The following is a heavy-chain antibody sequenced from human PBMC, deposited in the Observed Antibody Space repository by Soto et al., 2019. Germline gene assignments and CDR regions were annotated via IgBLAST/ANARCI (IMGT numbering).Heavy chain of an antibody. CDR3: AHGRIRDWYFDL. J-gene: IGHJ2*01. Sequence: QITLKESGPTLVKPTQTLTLTCTFSGFSLSTSGVGVGWIRQPPGKALEWLALIYWADDKRYSPSLKSRLTITKDTPKNQVVLTMTTVDPEDTATYYCAHGRIRDWYFDLWGRGTLVTVSS. CDR2: IYWADDK. CDR1: GFSLSTSGVG. V-gene: IGHV2-5*02.